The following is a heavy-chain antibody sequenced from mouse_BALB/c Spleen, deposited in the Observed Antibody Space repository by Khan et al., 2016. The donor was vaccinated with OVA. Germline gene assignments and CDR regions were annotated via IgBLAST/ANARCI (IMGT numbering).Heavy chain of an antibody. V-gene: IGHV1-31*01. CDR1: GYSFTSYY. Sequence: VQLQQSGPELMKPGASVKISCKASGYSFTSYYIHWVMQSHGTSLEWIGYIDPFSGGTTYNQKFKGKATLTVDKSSSTAYIHLRNLTSEDSAVYSCTRHGYVAWFTYWGQGTLVTVSA. J-gene: IGHJ3*01. CDR3: TRHGYVAWFTY. CDR2: IDPFSGGT. D-gene: IGHD2-2*01.